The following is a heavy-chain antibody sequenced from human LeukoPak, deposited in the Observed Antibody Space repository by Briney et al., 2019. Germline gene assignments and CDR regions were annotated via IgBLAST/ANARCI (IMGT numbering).Heavy chain of an antibody. CDR3: ARDLPNGFFDY. D-gene: IGHD1-1*01. CDR2: IKEDSSDQ. Sequence: GGSLRLSCAASGFTFISYWMSWVRQAPGKGLEWLINIKEDSSDQSSVDSVKGRFIISRDNAKNLLYLQMNSLRPDDTAVYYCARDLPNGFFDYWGQGTLVTVSS. CDR1: GFTFISYW. J-gene: IGHJ4*02. V-gene: IGHV3-7*01.